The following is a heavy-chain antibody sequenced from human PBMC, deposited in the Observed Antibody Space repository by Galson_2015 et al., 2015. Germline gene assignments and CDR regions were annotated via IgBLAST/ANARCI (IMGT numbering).Heavy chain of an antibody. CDR1: GFTFSSYG. J-gene: IGHJ1*01. CDR3: AKALRHYYYGSGSNAEYFQH. Sequence: SLRLSCAASGFTFSSYGMHWVRQAPGKGLEWVAVISYDGSNKYYADSVKGRFTISRDNSKNTPYLQMNSLRAEDTAVYYCAKALRHYYYGSGSNAEYFQHWGQGTLVTVSS. CDR2: ISYDGSNK. V-gene: IGHV3-30*18. D-gene: IGHD3-10*01.